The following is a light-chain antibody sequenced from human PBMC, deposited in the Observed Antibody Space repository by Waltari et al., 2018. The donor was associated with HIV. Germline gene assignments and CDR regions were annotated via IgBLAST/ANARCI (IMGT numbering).Light chain of an antibody. V-gene: IGLV1-44*01. Sequence: QPVLTQPPSASGTPGQRVTISCSGSSSNIGSNTVNWYQQRPGTAPKLLSYSNTQRPSGVPDRCYGRQAGTSAALAISGHQSEDEADYCWASGDDSLNSRVFGGGTKLTGL. J-gene: IGLJ3*02. CDR3: ASGDDSLNSRV. CDR1: SSNIGSNT. CDR2: SNT.